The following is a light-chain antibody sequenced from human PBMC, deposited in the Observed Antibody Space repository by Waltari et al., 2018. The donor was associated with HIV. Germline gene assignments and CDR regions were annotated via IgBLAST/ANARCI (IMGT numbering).Light chain of an antibody. CDR2: EVT. V-gene: IGLV2-23*02. CDR3: CSYAGGITHEL. Sequence: QSALTQPASVSGSPGQSITISCTGMSTDIGSYDLVSWYQQHPGKAPKLMIYEVTKRPSGVSNRFSGSKSGNTASLTISGLQAEDEADYHCCSYAGGITHELFGGGTKLTVL. CDR1: STDIGSYDL. J-gene: IGLJ2*01.